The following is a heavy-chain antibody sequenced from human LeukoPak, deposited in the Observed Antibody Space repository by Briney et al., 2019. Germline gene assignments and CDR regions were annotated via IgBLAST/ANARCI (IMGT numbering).Heavy chain of an antibody. CDR1: GFTFSSYW. V-gene: IGHV3-7*01. J-gene: IGHJ4*02. CDR3: ARSRDGNNYVDYYFDY. D-gene: IGHD5-24*01. CDR2: IKQDGSEK. Sequence: GGSLRLSCAASGFTFSSYWMSWVRQAPGKGLEWVANIKQDGSEKYYVDSVKGRFTISRDSSKNTLYLQMNSLRAEDTAVYYCARSRDGNNYVDYYFDYWGQGTLVTVSS.